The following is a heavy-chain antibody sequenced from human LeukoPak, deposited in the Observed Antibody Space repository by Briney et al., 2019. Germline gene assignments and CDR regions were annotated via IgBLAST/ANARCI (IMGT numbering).Heavy chain of an antibody. CDR2: IYYSGST. Sequence: SETLSLTCTVSGGSISSYYWSWIRQPPGKGLEWIGYIYYSGSTNYNPSLKSRVTISVDTSKNQFSLKLSSVTAADTAVYYCARLALRRRGYSYGLDAFDIWGQGTMVTVSS. V-gene: IGHV4-59*12. CDR3: ARLALRRRGYSYGLDAFDI. D-gene: IGHD5-18*01. J-gene: IGHJ3*02. CDR1: GGSISSYY.